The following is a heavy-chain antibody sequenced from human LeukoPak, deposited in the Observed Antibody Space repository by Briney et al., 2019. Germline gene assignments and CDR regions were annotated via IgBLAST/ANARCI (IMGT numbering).Heavy chain of an antibody. CDR2: INPSGGST. CDR3: ARGSRVGVRGPFDP. V-gene: IGHV1-46*03. J-gene: IGHJ5*02. D-gene: IGHD3-10*02. CDR1: AYTFTSYY. Sequence: GASVTVSFTASAYTFTSYYMHWVRQAPGQGLAWMGIINPSGGSTSYAQKFHGRVTMTRDTSTSTVYMELSSLRSEDTAVYYCARGSRVGVRGPFDPWGQGTLVTVSS.